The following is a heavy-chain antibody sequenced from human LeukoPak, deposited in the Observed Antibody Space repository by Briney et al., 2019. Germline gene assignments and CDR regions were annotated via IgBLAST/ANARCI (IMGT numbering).Heavy chain of an antibody. Sequence: GGSLRLSCAASGFTFSDYYMSWIRQAPGKGLEWVSYISSSGSTIYYADSVKGRFTISRDNAKNSLYLQMNSLRAEDTAVYYCARDLRAAMNLFDYWGQGTLVTVSS. V-gene: IGHV3-11*04. D-gene: IGHD5-18*01. CDR1: GFTFSDYY. CDR3: ARDLRAAMNLFDY. CDR2: ISSSGSTI. J-gene: IGHJ4*02.